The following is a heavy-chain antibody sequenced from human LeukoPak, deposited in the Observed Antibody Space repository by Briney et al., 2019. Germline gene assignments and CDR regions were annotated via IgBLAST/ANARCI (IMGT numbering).Heavy chain of an antibody. V-gene: IGHV3-30*03. CDR3: ARDFTMVLYYYYGMDV. D-gene: IGHD3-10*01. Sequence: GGSLRLSCAASGFTFSSYGMHWVRQAPGKGLEWVAVISYDGSNKYYADSVKGRFTISRDNSKNTLYLQMNSLRAEDTAVYYCARDFTMVLYYYYGMDVWGQGTTVTVSS. CDR1: GFTFSSYG. CDR2: ISYDGSNK. J-gene: IGHJ6*02.